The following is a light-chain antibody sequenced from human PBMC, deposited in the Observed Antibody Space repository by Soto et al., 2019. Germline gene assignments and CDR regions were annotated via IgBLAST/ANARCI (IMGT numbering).Light chain of an antibody. CDR1: SSDVGGYNY. J-gene: IGLJ1*01. CDR2: DVS. CDR3: SSYTSSSPLYV. V-gene: IGLV2-14*01. Sequence: QSALTQPASVYGSPGQSITISCTGTSSDVGGYNYVSWYQQHPGKAPKLMIYDVSNRPSGVSNRFSGSKSGNTASLTISGLQAEDEADYYCSSYTSSSPLYVFGTGTKVTVL.